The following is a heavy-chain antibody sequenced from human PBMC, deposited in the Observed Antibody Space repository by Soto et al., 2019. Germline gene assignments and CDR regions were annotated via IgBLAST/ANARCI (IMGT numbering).Heavy chain of an antibody. CDR1: GGSISSSSYY. V-gene: IGHV4-61*01. CDR2: IYYSGST. D-gene: IGHD6-13*01. CDR3: ARVGIASFYYYYGMDV. Sequence: SETLSLTCTVSGGSISSSSYYWSWIRQPPGKGLEWIGYIYYSGSTNYNPSLKSRVTISVDTSKNQFSLKLSSATAADTAVYYCARVGIASFYYYYGMDVWGQGTTVTV. J-gene: IGHJ6*02.